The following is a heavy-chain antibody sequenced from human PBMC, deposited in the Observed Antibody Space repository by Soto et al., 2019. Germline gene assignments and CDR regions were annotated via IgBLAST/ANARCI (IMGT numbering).Heavy chain of an antibody. CDR1: GFSVSSNY. V-gene: IGHV3-53*02. D-gene: IGHD1-26*01. CDR3: ARRYIVGVTGDY. Sequence: EVQLVETGGGMIQPGGSLRLSCAVSGFSVSSNYMSWVRQAPGKGLEWFSLIYSGGTTSYADSVKGRFIISRDSSKNTLFLQMNSLRVEDTAVYYCARRYIVGVTGDYWGQGTLVTVSS. J-gene: IGHJ4*02. CDR2: IYSGGTT.